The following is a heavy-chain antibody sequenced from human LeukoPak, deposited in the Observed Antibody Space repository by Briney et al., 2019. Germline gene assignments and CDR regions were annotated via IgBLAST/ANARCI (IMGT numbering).Heavy chain of an antibody. CDR3: ARVGTIAAAGMGEY. Sequence: SETLSLTCTVSGGSISSSSYYWGWIRQPPGKGLEWIGSIYYSGSTYYNPSLKSRVTISVDTSKNQFSLKLSSVTAADTAVYYCARVGTIAAAGMGEYWGQGTLVTVSS. V-gene: IGHV4-39*07. CDR2: IYYSGST. CDR1: GGSISSSSYY. J-gene: IGHJ4*02. D-gene: IGHD6-13*01.